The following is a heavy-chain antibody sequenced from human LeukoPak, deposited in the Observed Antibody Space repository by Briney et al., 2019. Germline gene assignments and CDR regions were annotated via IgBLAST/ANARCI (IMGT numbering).Heavy chain of an antibody. CDR3: ARGVVNTAPLGY. CDR2: IYSSGST. J-gene: IGHJ4*02. V-gene: IGHV4-59*01. Sequence: SETLSLTCTVSGGSISSYSWSWIQQPPGKGLEWIGYIYSSGSTNYNPSLKSRVTISVDTSKNQFSLKLSSVTAADTAVYYCARGVVNTAPLGYWGQGTLVTVSS. CDR1: GGSISSYS. D-gene: IGHD5-18*01.